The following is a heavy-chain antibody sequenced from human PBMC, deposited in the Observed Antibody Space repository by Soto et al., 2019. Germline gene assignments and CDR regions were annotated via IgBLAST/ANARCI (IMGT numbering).Heavy chain of an antibody. D-gene: IGHD3-10*01. CDR1: GYSFTSYW. CDR3: ARLPSRSGSYRYYYGLDV. V-gene: IGHV5-51*01. CDR2: IYPGDSDT. Sequence: GESLKISCKGSGYSFTSYWIGWVRQMPGKGLEWMGIIYPGDSDTRYSPSFQGQVTISADKSISTAYLQWSSLKASDTAMYYCARLPSRSGSYRYYYGLDVWGQGTTVTVS. J-gene: IGHJ6*02.